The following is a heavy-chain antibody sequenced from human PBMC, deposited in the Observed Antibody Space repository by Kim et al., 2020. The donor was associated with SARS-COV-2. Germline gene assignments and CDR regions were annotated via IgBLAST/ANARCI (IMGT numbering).Heavy chain of an antibody. CDR3: ARRGEGPEWFTFDY. CDR1: GGSISSYY. Sequence: SETLSLTCTVSGGSISSYYWSWIRQPPGKGLEWIGYIYYSGSTNYNPSLKSRVTISVDTSKNQFSLKLSSVTAADTAVYYCARRGEGPEWFTFDYWGQGTLVTVSS. CDR2: IYYSGST. V-gene: IGHV4-59*01. D-gene: IGHD3-3*01. J-gene: IGHJ4*02.